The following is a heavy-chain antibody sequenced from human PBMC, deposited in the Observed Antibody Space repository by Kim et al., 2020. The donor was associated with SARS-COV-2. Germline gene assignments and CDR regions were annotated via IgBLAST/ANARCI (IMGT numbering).Heavy chain of an antibody. CDR2: MNPNSGNT. D-gene: IGHD3-22*01. Sequence: ASVKVSCKASGYTFTSYDINWVRQATGQGLEWMGWMNPNSGNTGYAQKFQGRVTMTRNTSISTAYMELSSLRSEDTAVYYCARWTDHYDSSGYYPDYYYYYGMDVWGQGATVTVSS. J-gene: IGHJ6*02. CDR1: GYTFTSYD. V-gene: IGHV1-8*01. CDR3: ARWTDHYDSSGYYPDYYYYYGMDV.